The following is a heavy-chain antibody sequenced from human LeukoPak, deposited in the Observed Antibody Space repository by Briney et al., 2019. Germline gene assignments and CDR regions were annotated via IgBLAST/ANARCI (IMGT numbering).Heavy chain of an antibody. J-gene: IGHJ5*02. CDR2: ISIHNGNT. CDR1: GHTFTNYG. V-gene: IGHV1-18*01. Sequence: ASVKVSCKASGHTFTNYGISWVRQAPGQGLEWMGWISIHNGNTDYAQKLRGRVTMTTDTSTSTAYMELRSLRSDDTAVYYWARITYDFWSGYYLPGDPWGQGTLVTVSS. CDR3: ARITYDFWSGYYLPGDP. D-gene: IGHD3-3*01.